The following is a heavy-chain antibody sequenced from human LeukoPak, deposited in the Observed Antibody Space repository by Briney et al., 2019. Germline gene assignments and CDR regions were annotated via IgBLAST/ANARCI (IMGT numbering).Heavy chain of an antibody. D-gene: IGHD6-6*01. CDR2: IYHDGRT. CDR1: GYSISSGYC. J-gene: IGHJ6*03. Sequence: SETLSFTCTVSGYSISSGYCWGWIRQPPGKGLEWIGTIYHDGRTYFNPSLKSRVTISLDTSKNQFSLNLRSVTAADTAVYFCARDWGVEGRPGYMDVWGKGTTVTVSS. V-gene: IGHV4-38-2*02. CDR3: ARDWGVEGRPGYMDV.